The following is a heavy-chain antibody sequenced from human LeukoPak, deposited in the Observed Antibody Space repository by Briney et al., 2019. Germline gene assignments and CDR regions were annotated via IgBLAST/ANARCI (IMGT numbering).Heavy chain of an antibody. Sequence: PGRSLRLSCAASGFTFSSYGMHWVRQAPGKGLEWVAVIWYDGSNKYYADSVKGRFTISRDNSKNTLYLQMDSLRVEDTAVHYCAKVTGGDMITYGGVDYWGQGTLVTVSS. CDR1: GFTFSSYG. J-gene: IGHJ4*02. D-gene: IGHD3-16*01. V-gene: IGHV3-33*06. CDR2: IWYDGSNK. CDR3: AKVTGGDMITYGGVDY.